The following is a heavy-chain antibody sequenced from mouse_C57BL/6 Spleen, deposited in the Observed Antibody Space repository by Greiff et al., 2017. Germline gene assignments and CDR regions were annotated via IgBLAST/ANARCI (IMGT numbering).Heavy chain of an antibody. CDR3: AREGVYDGYFDD. Sequence: VQLQESGPELVKPGASVKISCKASGYAFSSSWMNWVKQRPGKGLEWIGRIYPGDGDTNYNGKFKGKATLTADKSSSTAYMQLSSLTSEDSAVYFCAREGVYDGYFDDWGQGTTLTVSS. D-gene: IGHD2-3*01. CDR2: IYPGDGDT. CDR1: GYAFSSSW. V-gene: IGHV1-82*01. J-gene: IGHJ2*01.